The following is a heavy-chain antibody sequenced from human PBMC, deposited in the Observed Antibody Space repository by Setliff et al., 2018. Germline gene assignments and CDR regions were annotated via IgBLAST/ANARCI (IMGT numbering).Heavy chain of an antibody. CDR2: INWNGGST. V-gene: IGHV3-20*01. D-gene: IGHD6-19*01. CDR1: GFTFDDYG. CDR3: ARDDGSGWYFDAFDI. Sequence: VSLKISCAASGFTFDDYGMSWVRQAPGKGLEWVSGINWNGGSTGYADSVKGRFTISRDNAKNSLYLQMNSLRAEDTALYHCARDDGSGWYFDAFDIWGQGTMVTVS. J-gene: IGHJ3*02.